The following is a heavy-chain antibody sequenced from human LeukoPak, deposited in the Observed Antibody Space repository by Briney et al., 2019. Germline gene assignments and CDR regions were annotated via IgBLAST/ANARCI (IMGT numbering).Heavy chain of an antibody. V-gene: IGHV4-34*01. CDR1: GGSFSGYY. Sequence: SETLSLTCTVYGGSFSGYYWSWIRQPPGKGLEWIGEINHSGSTNYNPSLKSRVTISVDTSKNQFSLKLSSVTAADTAVYYCARSRIAAAGTDYWGQGTLVTVSS. CDR3: ARSRIAAAGTDY. J-gene: IGHJ4*02. D-gene: IGHD6-13*01. CDR2: INHSGST.